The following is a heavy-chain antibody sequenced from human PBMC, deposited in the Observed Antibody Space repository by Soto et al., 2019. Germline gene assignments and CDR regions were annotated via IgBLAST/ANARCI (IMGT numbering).Heavy chain of an antibody. CDR2: ISSDVRGT. V-gene: IGHV3-74*01. CDR3: ARGASGSPLHCDY. CDR1: GFTFSTYW. J-gene: IGHJ4*02. Sequence: EVQLVESGGGLLQPGGSLRLSCAASGFTFSTYWMHWVRQAPGEGLVWVSRISSDVRGTTYADSVKGRFTISRDNAKNTLYLQMNSLRAEDTAVYFCARGASGSPLHCDYWGQGTLVTVSS. D-gene: IGHD1-26*01.